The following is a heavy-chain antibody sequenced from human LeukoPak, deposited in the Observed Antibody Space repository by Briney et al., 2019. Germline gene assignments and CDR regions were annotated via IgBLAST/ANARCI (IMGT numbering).Heavy chain of an antibody. D-gene: IGHD3-10*01. CDR3: ARDATYNSGPS. V-gene: IGHV1-18*01. CDR1: GYTFTSYG. Sequence: GASVKVSCKASGYTFTSYGISWVRQAPGQGLEWMGRISTYDGDTNYAQMLQGRVTMTTDTSTTTVYMELRSLRSDDTAVYYCARDATYNSGPSWGQGTLVTVPS. J-gene: IGHJ5*02. CDR2: ISTYDGDT.